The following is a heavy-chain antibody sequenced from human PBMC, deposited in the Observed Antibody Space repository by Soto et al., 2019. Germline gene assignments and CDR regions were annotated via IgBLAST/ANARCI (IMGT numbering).Heavy chain of an antibody. CDR2: ISGSGGIT. CDR3: GKDQDTSAWYYFDY. J-gene: IGHJ4*02. D-gene: IGHD6-19*01. Sequence: PGGSLRLSCAASGFTFSSYAMSWVRQAPGKGLEWVSGISGSGGITHYAESVKGRFTTSRDNSKNTLYLQMDSLRVEDTAVYYCGKDQDTSAWYYFDYWGQGTLVPVSS. CDR1: GFTFSSYA. V-gene: IGHV3-23*01.